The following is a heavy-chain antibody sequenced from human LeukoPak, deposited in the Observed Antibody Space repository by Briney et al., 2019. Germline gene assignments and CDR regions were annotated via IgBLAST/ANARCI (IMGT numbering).Heavy chain of an antibody. V-gene: IGHV4-34*01. CDR1: GGSLSGFY. Sequence: SETLSHTRAVYGGSLSGFYWSWIRQPPGKGLEWIGEINHSGSTNYNPSLKSRVTISVDTSKNQFSLKLSSVTAADTAVYYCANTGEGSYFDYYYGMDFWVQGTTVTVSS. J-gene: IGHJ6*01. CDR3: ANTGEGSYFDYYYGMDF. D-gene: IGHD3-10*01. CDR2: INHSGST.